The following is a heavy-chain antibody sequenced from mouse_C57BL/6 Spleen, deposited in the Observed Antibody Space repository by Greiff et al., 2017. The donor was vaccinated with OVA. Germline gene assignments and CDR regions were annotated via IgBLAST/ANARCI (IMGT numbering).Heavy chain of an antibody. J-gene: IGHJ2*01. CDR2: IDPETGGT. V-gene: IGHV1-15*01. CDR1: GYTFTDYE. D-gene: IGHD2-2*01. CDR3: TRYGYDGYFDY. Sequence: QVQLQESGAELVRPGASVTLSCKASGYTFTDYEMHWVKQTPVHGLEWIGAIDPETGGTAYNQKFKGKAILTADKSSSTAYMELRSLTSEDSAVYYCTRYGYDGYFDYWGQGTTLTVSS.